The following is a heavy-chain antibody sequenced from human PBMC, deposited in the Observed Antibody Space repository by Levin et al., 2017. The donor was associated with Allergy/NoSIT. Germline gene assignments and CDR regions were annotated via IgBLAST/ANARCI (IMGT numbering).Heavy chain of an antibody. J-gene: IGHJ6*02. D-gene: IGHD3-3*01. CDR3: ARGGVGVFGVPYYYGMDG. CDR1: GFTFSSYS. Sequence: GGSLRLSCAASGFTFSSYSMNWVRQAPGKGLEWVSSISSSSSYIYYADSVKGRFTISRDNAKNSLYLQMNSLRAEDTAVYYCARGGVGVFGVPYYYGMDGWGQGTTVTVSS. CDR2: ISSSSSYI. V-gene: IGHV3-21*01.